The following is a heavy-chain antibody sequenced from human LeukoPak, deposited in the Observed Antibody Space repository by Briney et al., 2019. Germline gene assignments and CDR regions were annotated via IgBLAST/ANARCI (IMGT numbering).Heavy chain of an antibody. V-gene: IGHV3-21*01. J-gene: IGHJ2*01. CDR3: ARARATRWYFDL. CDR1: GFTFSSYS. D-gene: IGHD2-15*01. Sequence: GGSLRLSCAASGFTFSSYSMNWVRQAPGKGLEWVSSISSSSSYIYYADSVKGRFTISRDNAKNSLYLQMDSLRAEDTAVYYCARARATRWYFDLWGRGTLVTVSS. CDR2: ISSSSSYI.